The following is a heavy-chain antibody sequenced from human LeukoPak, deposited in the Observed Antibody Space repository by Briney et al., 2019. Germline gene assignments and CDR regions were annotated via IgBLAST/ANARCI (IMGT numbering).Heavy chain of an antibody. V-gene: IGHV4-39*07. Sequence: SETLSLTCTVSSGSICVTGIDWGWFRQPPGEGLEYLGKIYYTGTTSYNPSLKSRVTISIDTSKNQFSLNLNSVTAADTAFYYCVRVDSMGPYNWFDPWGQGTLVTVSS. CDR2: IYYTGTT. CDR1: SGSICVTGID. J-gene: IGHJ5*02. D-gene: IGHD3-22*01. CDR3: VRVDSMGPYNWFDP.